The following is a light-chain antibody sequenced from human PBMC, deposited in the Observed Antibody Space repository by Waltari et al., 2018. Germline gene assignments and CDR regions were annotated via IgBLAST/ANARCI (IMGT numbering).Light chain of an antibody. J-gene: IGKJ2*02. CDR2: WAS. CDR3: QQYYTTPCT. CDR1: QSVLSSTNSNNY. V-gene: IGKV4-1*01. Sequence: DIVLTHSPASLALSLGERATISCRSSQSVLSSTNSNNYLAWYQQRPGQPPELLFYWASTRGSGVPDRFDGSGSGTDVTLTISSLQAEDLAVYYCQQYYTTPCTFGQGTRLEIK.